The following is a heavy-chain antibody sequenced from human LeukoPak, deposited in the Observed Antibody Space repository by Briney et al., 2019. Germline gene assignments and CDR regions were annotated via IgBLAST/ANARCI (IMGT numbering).Heavy chain of an antibody. CDR1: GYSISSGYY. D-gene: IGHD1-7*01. V-gene: IGHV4-38-2*02. J-gene: IGHJ3*02. CDR2: IYHSGST. CDR3: ARRLAGTTFGI. Sequence: PSETLSLTCTVSGYSISSGYYWGRIRQPPGKGLEWIGSIYHSGSTYYNPSLKSRVTISVDTSKNQFSLKLSSVTAADTAVYYCARRLAGTTFGIWGQGTMVTVSS.